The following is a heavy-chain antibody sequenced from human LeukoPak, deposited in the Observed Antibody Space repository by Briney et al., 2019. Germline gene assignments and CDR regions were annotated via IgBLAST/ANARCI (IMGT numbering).Heavy chain of an antibody. J-gene: IGHJ3*01. V-gene: IGHV3-48*04. CDR3: ARITIFG. CDR1: GFTFRSYG. D-gene: IGHD3-3*01. CDR2: ISSSGSTI. Sequence: GGSLRLSCVASGFTFRSYGIHWVRQAPGKGLEWVSYISSSGSTIYYADSVKGRFTISRDNAKNSLYLQMNSLRPDDTAVYYCARITIFGGGQGTMVTVSA.